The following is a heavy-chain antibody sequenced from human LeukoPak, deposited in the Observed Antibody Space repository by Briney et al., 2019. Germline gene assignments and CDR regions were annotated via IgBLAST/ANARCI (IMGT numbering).Heavy chain of an antibody. V-gene: IGHV3-21*01. D-gene: IGHD1/OR15-1a*01. CDR2: ISTSSSYI. CDR3: ARALIGTNVVYSYYYMDV. Sequence: GGSLRLSCAASGFTFSTYGMNWVRQAPGKGLEWVSSISTSSSYIYYADSVKGRFTISRDNAKNSLYLQMNSLRAEDTAVYYCARALIGTNVVYSYYYMDVWGKGTTVTVSS. CDR1: GFTFSTYG. J-gene: IGHJ6*03.